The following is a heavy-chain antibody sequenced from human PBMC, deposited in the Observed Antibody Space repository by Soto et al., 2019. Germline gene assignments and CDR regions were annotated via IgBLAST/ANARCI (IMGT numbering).Heavy chain of an antibody. Sequence: ASVKVSCKASGYTFTSYDINWVRQATGQGLEWMGRMNPNSGNTGYAQKFQGRVTMTRNTSISTAYMELSSLRSEDTAVYYCARGFVAAAEYGMDVWGQGTTVTVSS. J-gene: IGHJ6*02. D-gene: IGHD6-13*01. V-gene: IGHV1-8*01. CDR1: GYTFTSYD. CDR2: MNPNSGNT. CDR3: ARGFVAAAEYGMDV.